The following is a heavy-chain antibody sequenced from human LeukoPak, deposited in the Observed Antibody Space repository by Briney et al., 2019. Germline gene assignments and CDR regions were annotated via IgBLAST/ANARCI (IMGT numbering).Heavy chain of an antibody. J-gene: IGHJ4*02. CDR2: INHSGST. V-gene: IGHV4-34*01. CDR1: GGSFSGYY. CDR3: AIDPIVVVPAATPN. Sequence: PSETLSLTCAVYGGSFSGYYWSWIRQPPGKGLEWIGEINHSGSTNYNPSPKSRVTISVDTSKNQFSLKLSSVTAADTAVYYCAIDPIVVVPAATPNWGQGTLVTVSS. D-gene: IGHD2-2*01.